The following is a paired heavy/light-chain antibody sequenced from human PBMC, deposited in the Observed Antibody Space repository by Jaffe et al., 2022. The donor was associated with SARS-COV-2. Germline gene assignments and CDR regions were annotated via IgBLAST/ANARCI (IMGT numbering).Light chain of an antibody. CDR3: QQYDNLPLT. J-gene: IGKJ4*01. V-gene: IGKV1-33*01. CDR1: HDINKY. Sequence: DIQMTQSPSSLSASVGDRVTITCQASHDINKYLNWYQQKPGEAPKVLIYDASNLQTGVPSRFSGSGSGTDFSFTISSLLPEDIGTYYCQQYDNLPLTFGGGTKVEIK. CDR2: DAS.
Heavy chain of an antibody. CDR2: ISYDGNNK. D-gene: IGHD2-2*01. Sequence: QVQLVESGGGVVQPGRSLRLSCAASGRIFRSYAMDWVRQAPGKGLEWVAFISYDGNNKYYADSGKGRFTISRDNSKDSVYLQMNSLRAEDTAVYYCARDLACSSSSCYRKGAFDIWGQGTMVTVSA. CDR1: GRIFRSYA. J-gene: IGHJ3*02. CDR3: ARDLACSSSSCYRKGAFDI. V-gene: IGHV3-30*14.